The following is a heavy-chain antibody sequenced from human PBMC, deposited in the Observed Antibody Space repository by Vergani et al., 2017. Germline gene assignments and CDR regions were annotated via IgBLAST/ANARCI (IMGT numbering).Heavy chain of an antibody. CDR3: AKVPPDSSCYYFNVEDY. J-gene: IGHJ4*02. Sequence: EVQLLESGGGLVQPGGSLRLSCAASGFTFSSYAMSWVRPAPGTGLEWLSAISGSGGSTYYADSLKGRFTISRDNSKNTLYLQLNILRAEDTAVYYCAKVPPDSSCYYFNVEDYWGQGTLVTVSS. V-gene: IGHV3-23*01. CDR2: ISGSGGST. CDR1: GFTFSSYA. D-gene: IGHD3-22*01.